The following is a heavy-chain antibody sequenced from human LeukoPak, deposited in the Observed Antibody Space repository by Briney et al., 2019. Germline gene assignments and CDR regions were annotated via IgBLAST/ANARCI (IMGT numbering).Heavy chain of an antibody. Sequence: SQTLSLTCAISGDSFSSNSAAWNWIRQSPSRGLEWLVRTYYRSKWYNDYTVSVKSRITINPDTSKTQFSLQLNSVTPEDTAVYYCARARTTGSISLPFDIWGQGTMVTVSS. V-gene: IGHV6-1*01. CDR1: GDSFSSNSAA. CDR2: TYYRSKWYN. CDR3: ARARTTGSISLPFDI. D-gene: IGHD1-1*01. J-gene: IGHJ3*02.